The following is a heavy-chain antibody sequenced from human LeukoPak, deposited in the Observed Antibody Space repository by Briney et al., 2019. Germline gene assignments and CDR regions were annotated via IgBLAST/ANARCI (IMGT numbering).Heavy chain of an antibody. V-gene: IGHV2-5*01. D-gene: IGHD6-13*01. CDR1: GFSLRTSGVG. Sequence: SGPTLVNPTQTLTLTCTFSGFSLRTSGVGVGWIRQPPGKALEWLALIYWNDDKRYSPSLKSRLTITRDTSKNQVVLTMTNIDPVDTATYYCAHRIITAAGHYFDYWGQGTLGTVSS. CDR2: IYWNDDK. J-gene: IGHJ4*02. CDR3: AHRIITAAGHYFDY.